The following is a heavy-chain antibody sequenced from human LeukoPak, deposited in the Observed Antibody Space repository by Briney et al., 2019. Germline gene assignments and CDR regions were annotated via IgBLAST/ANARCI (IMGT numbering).Heavy chain of an antibody. D-gene: IGHD4-23*01. J-gene: IGHJ4*02. Sequence: PGGSLRLSCAASGFTFSGYAMHWVRQAPGKGLEYVSVISSKGDTTYYANSVKGRFTISRDNSRNTVYLQMGSLRAEDMAVYYCAREVDGGNDYWGQGTLVAVSS. CDR3: AREVDGGNDY. V-gene: IGHV3-64*01. CDR2: ISSKGDTT. CDR1: GFTFSGYA.